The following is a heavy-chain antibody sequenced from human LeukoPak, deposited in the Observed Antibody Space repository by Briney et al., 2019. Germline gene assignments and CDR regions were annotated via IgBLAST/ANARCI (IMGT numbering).Heavy chain of an antibody. CDR3: ARLLVSGFDWLLLYNWFDP. J-gene: IGHJ5*02. Sequence: PSETLSLTCTVSGGSISSGSYYWSWIRQPAGKGLEWIGRIYTSGSTNYNPSLKSRVTISVDTSKNQFSLKLSSVTAADTAVYYCARLLVSGFDWLLLYNWFDPWGQGTLVTVSS. CDR1: GGSISSGSYY. CDR2: IYTSGST. D-gene: IGHD3-9*01. V-gene: IGHV4-61*02.